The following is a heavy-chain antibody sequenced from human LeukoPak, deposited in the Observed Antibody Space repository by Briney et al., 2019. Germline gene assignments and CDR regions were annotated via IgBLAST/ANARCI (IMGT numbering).Heavy chain of an antibody. CDR3: TASDHLYCSSSSCHFDY. D-gene: IGHD2-2*01. J-gene: IGHJ4*02. Sequence: GGSLRLSCTPSGLSFGDYGMSWVRQAPGKGLEWVSFIQSKTYGEGTMYAASVRGRFTISRDDSRSTAYLQMNSLKTEDTAAYYCTASDHLYCSSSSCHFDYWGQGTLVTVSS. V-gene: IGHV3-49*04. CDR1: GLSFGDYG. CDR2: IQSKTYGEGT.